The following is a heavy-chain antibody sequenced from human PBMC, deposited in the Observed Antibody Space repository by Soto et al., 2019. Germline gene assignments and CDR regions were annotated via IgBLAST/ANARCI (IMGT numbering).Heavy chain of an antibody. CDR3: AKAAPTYLAAAGIHYYYHYGLEV. CDR1: GFTFSSYA. D-gene: IGHD6-13*01. CDR2: ISGSGGST. Sequence: GGSLRLSCAASGFTFSSYAMSWVRQAPGKGLEWVSAISGSGGSTYYADSVKGRFTISRDNSKNTLYLQMNSLRAEDTAVYYCAKAAPTYLAAAGIHYYYHYGLEVWGQGTTVNVSS. V-gene: IGHV3-23*01. J-gene: IGHJ6*02.